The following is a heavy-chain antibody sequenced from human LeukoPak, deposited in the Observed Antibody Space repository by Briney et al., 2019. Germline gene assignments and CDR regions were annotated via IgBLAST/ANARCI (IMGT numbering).Heavy chain of an antibody. CDR3: ARVIAARPHYYYYMDV. D-gene: IGHD6-6*01. CDR2: ISSSGSTI. V-gene: IGHV3-11*04. J-gene: IGHJ6*03. Sequence: GGSLRLSCAASGFTFSDYYMSWIRQAPGKGLEWVSYISSSGSTIYYANSVKGRFTISRGNAKNSLYLQMNSLRAEDTAVYYCARVIAARPHYYYYMDVWGKGTTVTVSS. CDR1: GFTFSDYY.